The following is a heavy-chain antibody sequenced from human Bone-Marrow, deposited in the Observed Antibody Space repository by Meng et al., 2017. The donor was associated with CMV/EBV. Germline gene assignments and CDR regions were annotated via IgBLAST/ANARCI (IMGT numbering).Heavy chain of an antibody. V-gene: IGHV4-38-2*02. CDR2: IYYSGNTYSGST. CDR1: GYSISSGYY. Sequence: SETLSLTCTVSGYSISSGYYWGWIRQPPGKGLEWIGSIYYSGNTYSGSTYYNASLKSRVTMSVDTSKNEFSLRLSSVTASDTAVYYCARQDGDYSAFDYWGQGTLVTVSS. J-gene: IGHJ4*02. D-gene: IGHD4-17*01. CDR3: ARQDGDYSAFDY.